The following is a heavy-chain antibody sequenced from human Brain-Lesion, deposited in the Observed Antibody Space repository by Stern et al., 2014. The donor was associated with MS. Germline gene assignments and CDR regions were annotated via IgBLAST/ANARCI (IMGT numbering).Heavy chain of an antibody. CDR2: ISYSGNT. V-gene: IGHV4-31*03. D-gene: IGHD3-3*01. CDR3: ARVTEFLRFFYPDY. Sequence: VQLVESGPGLVKPSQTLPLTCTVSGGAVSSGDRYWSWIRQHPEKGLEWIGYISYSGNTYYNPSLESRVTISMDRSKNQFSLKLRSVTAADTAVYYCARVTEFLRFFYPDYWGQGIRVTVSS. J-gene: IGHJ4*02. CDR1: GGAVSSGDRY.